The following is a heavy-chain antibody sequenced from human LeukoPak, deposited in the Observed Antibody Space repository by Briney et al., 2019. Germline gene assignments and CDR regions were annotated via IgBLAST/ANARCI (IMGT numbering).Heavy chain of an antibody. CDR3: AKRAVPGNAFFDN. CDR2: ISGSGGST. V-gene: IGHV3-23*01. D-gene: IGHD1-26*01. J-gene: IGHJ4*02. CDR1: GFTFSGYA. Sequence: GGSLRLSCAASGFTFSGYAMSWVRQAPGKGLEWVSSISGSGGSTYYADSVKGRLTISRDNSKNTLFLQMNSLRAEDTAVYYCAKRAVPGNAFFDNWGQGNLVTVSS.